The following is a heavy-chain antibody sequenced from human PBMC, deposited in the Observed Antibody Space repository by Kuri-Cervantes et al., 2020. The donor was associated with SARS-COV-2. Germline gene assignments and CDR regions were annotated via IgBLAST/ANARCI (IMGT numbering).Heavy chain of an antibody. CDR1: GGSFSGYY. J-gene: IGHJ4*02. CDR2: INHSVGT. V-gene: IGHV4-34*01. D-gene: IGHD6-19*01. Sequence: SQTLSLTCAVYGGSFSGYYWSWIRQPPGKGLEWIGEINHSVGTIYNPSPKSRVTISVDTSKNQFSLKLSSVTSADTAVYYCANTAGSSGGWGQGTLVTVSS. CDR3: ANTAGSSGG.